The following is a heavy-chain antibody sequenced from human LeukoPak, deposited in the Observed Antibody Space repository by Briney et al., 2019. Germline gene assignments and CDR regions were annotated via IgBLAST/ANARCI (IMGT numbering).Heavy chain of an antibody. J-gene: IGHJ4*02. CDR3: WTCYYDSSGYYQDFDY. CDR1: GFTFSSYA. Sequence: GGSLRLSXAASGFTFSSYAMHWVGQAPGKGLEYFSAISSNGSRTYYANSVKGRFTLSRDNSKNTLYLQMGSLRAEDMAVYYCWTCYYDSSGYYQDFDYWGQGTLVTVSS. CDR2: ISSNGSRT. V-gene: IGHV3-64*01. D-gene: IGHD3-22*01.